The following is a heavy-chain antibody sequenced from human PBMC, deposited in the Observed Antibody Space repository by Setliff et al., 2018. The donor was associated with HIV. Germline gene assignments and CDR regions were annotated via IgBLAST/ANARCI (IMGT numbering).Heavy chain of an antibody. CDR1: GESFSDDY. J-gene: IGHJ4*02. V-gene: IGHV4-34*10. Sequence: SETLSLTCAVYGESFSDDYWSWIRQPPGWGLEWIGEINHSGITNYNPSLKSRVTLSRDASKNQFFLKLTSVTAADTAIYYCARSPGGGRLPYFFDFWGQGTLVTVSS. CDR3: ARSPGGGRLPYFFDF. CDR2: INHSGIT. D-gene: IGHD2-15*01.